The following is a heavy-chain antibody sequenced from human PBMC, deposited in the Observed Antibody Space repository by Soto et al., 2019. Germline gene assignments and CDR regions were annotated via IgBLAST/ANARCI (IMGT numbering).Heavy chain of an antibody. CDR1: GFTFSSYG. CDR3: ARAASITLGYCSSTSCYAGIPGMDV. J-gene: IGHJ6*02. D-gene: IGHD2-2*01. V-gene: IGHV3-33*01. Sequence: GGSLRLSCAAYGFTFSSYGMHWVRQAPGKELEWVAVLWYDGINKYYADSVKGQFTNSRDNSKNTLYLQMNSLRAEDTAVYYCARAASITLGYCSSTSCYAGIPGMDVWGQGTTVTV. CDR2: LWYDGINK.